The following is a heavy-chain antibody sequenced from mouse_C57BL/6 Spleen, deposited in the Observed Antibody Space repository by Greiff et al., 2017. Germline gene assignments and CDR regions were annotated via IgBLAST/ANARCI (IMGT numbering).Heavy chain of an antibody. Sequence: QVQLQQSGAELVKPGASVKISCKASGYAFSSYWMNWVKQRPGKGLEWIGQIYPGDGDTNYNGKFKGKATLTADKSSSTAYMQLSSLTSEDSAVYFCARGAILLRYFDYWGQGTTLTVSS. CDR2: IYPGDGDT. CDR1: GYAFSSYW. CDR3: ARGAILLRYFDY. V-gene: IGHV1-80*01. D-gene: IGHD1-1*01. J-gene: IGHJ2*01.